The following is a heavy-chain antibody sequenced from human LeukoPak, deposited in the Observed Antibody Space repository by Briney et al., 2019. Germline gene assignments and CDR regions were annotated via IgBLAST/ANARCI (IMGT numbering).Heavy chain of an antibody. CDR3: ARQWELATFSEDFPGPAFDI. V-gene: IGHV3-48*01. Sequence: PGGSLRLSCAASGFTFSTYSMHWVRQAPGKGLEWVSYISGSSSTIYYADSVKGRFTISRDNAKNSLYVQMNSLRAEDTAVYYCARQWELATFSEDFPGPAFDIWGQGTVVTVSS. CDR2: ISGSSSTI. D-gene: IGHD5-24*01. J-gene: IGHJ3*02. CDR1: GFTFSTYS.